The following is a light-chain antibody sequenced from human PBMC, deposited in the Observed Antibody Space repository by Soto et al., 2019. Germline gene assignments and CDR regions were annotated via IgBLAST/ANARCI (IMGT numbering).Light chain of an antibody. CDR1: NIGSKS. CDR2: DES. V-gene: IGLV3-21*02. J-gene: IGLJ1*01. CDR3: QVWDSSSDHDV. Sequence: SYELTQPPSVSVAPGQTARITCGGNNIGSKSVHWFQQKPGQAPVLVVYDESDRPAGIPERFSGSSAGNTATLTISGAEAGDEADYYCQVWDSSSDHDVFGTGTKLTVL.